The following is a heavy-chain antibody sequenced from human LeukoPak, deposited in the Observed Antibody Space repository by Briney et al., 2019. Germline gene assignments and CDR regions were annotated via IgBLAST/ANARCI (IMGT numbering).Heavy chain of an antibody. V-gene: IGHV1-8*02. J-gene: IGHJ4*02. Sequence: ASVKVSCKASGGTFSSYAINWVRQATGQGLEWMGWMNPNSGNTGYAQKFQGRVTMTRNTSISTAYMELSSLRSEDTAVYYCARLPVGDFDYWGQGTLVTVSS. CDR3: ARLPVGDFDY. CDR2: MNPNSGNT. CDR1: GGTFSSYA. D-gene: IGHD2-15*01.